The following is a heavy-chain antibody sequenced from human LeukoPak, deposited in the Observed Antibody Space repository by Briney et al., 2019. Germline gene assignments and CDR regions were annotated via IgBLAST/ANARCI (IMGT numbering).Heavy chain of an antibody. J-gene: IGHJ6*03. D-gene: IGHD2-8*01. Sequence: KASETLSLTCAVCGGSFSGYYWSWIRQPPGKGLEWIGEINHSGSTNYNPSLKSRVTISVDTSKNQFSLKLSSVTAADTAVYYCARHVRYYYYYMDVWGKGTTVTVSS. CDR1: GGSFSGYY. CDR3: ARHVRYYYYYMDV. CDR2: INHSGST. V-gene: IGHV4-34*01.